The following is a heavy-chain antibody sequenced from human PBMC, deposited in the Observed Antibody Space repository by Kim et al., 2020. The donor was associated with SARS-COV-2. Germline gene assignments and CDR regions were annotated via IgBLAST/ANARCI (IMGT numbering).Heavy chain of an antibody. V-gene: IGHV4-31*02. Sequence: YNPALKSRVTISVDTSKNQFSLKLSSVTAADTAVYYCARGPAYSSSWYTGWGQGTLVTVSS. CDR3: ARGPAYSSSWYTG. D-gene: IGHD6-13*01. J-gene: IGHJ4*02.